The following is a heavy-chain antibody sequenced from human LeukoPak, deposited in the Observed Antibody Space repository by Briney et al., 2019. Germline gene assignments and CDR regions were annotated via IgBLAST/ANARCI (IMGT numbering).Heavy chain of an antibody. J-gene: IGHJ6*03. Sequence: TGGSLRLSCAASGFTFSDYYMSWIRQAPGKGLEWVSYISSSGSTIYYADSVKGRFTISRDNAKNSLYLQMNSLRAEDTAVYYCAKGLLWFGELLPYYMDVWGKGTTVTVSS. CDR2: ISSSGSTI. CDR3: AKGLLWFGELLPYYMDV. V-gene: IGHV3-11*04. D-gene: IGHD3-10*01. CDR1: GFTFSDYY.